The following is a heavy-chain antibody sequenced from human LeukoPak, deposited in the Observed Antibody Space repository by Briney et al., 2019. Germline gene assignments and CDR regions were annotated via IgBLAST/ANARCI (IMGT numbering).Heavy chain of an antibody. J-gene: IGHJ4*02. Sequence: GAPVKVSCKASGYTFTSYGISWVRQAPGQGLEWMGRIIPILGIANYAQKFQGRVTITADKSTSTAYMELSSLRSEDTAVYYCARSEKTPSGSLDYWGQGTLVTVSS. CDR3: ARSEKTPSGSLDY. D-gene: IGHD3-10*01. CDR2: IIPILGIA. CDR1: GYTFTSYG. V-gene: IGHV1-69*04.